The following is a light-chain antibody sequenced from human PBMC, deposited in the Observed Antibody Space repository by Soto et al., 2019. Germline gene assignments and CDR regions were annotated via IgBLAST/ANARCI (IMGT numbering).Light chain of an antibody. V-gene: IGLV2-14*01. CDR2: DVY. CDR1: SSDVGDYDF. J-gene: IGLJ2*01. CDR3: CSHPFTNTHVV. Sequence: SVLTQPASVSGSPGQSITISCTGTSSDVGDYDFVSWYQQYPGKAPKLIIYDVYNRPSGVSLRFSGSKSGNTASLTIFGLQAEDEADYYCCSHPFTNTHVVFGAGTKLTVL.